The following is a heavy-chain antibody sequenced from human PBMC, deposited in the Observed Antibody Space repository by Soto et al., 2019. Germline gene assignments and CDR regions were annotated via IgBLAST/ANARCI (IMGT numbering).Heavy chain of an antibody. CDR1: GFTFSDYY. V-gene: IGHV3-11*01. D-gene: IGHD5-18*01. CDR3: ARDRGDLDVDTAMAY. J-gene: IGHJ4*02. CDR2: ISSSGSTI. Sequence: GGSLRLSCAASGFTFSDYYMSWIRQAPGKGLEWVSYISSSGSTIYYADSVKGRFTISRDNAKNSLYLQMNSLRAEDTAVYYCARDRGDLDVDTAMAYWGQGTLVTVSS.